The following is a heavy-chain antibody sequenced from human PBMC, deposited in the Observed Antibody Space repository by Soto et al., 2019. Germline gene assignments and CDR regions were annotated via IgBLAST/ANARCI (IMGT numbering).Heavy chain of an antibody. V-gene: IGHV3-23*01. J-gene: IGHJ4*02. CDR3: AKDPAGMYSSGWSQSFDF. Sequence: EVELLESGGGLDQPGGSLTLSCAASGFTFSAFALSWVRQAPGEGLEWVSGIVGSGGRTYYADSVKGRFTISRDNSKNTVYLQMSSLRAEDTAMYYCAKDPAGMYSSGWSQSFDFWGQGTQVTVSS. CDR1: GFTFSAFA. CDR2: IVGSGGRT. D-gene: IGHD6-19*01.